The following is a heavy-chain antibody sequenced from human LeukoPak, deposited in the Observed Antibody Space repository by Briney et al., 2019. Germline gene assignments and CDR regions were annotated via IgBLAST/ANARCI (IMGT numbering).Heavy chain of an antibody. J-gene: IGHJ5*02. CDR3: AKDLRYVAYYYGSGSSRFDP. Sequence: GRSLRLSCAASGFTFSSYGMHWVRQAPGKGLEWVAVISYDGSNKYYADSVKGRFTISRDNSKNTLYLQMNSLRAEDTAVYYCAKDLRYVAYYYGSGSSRFDPWGQGTLVTVSS. CDR2: ISYDGSNK. D-gene: IGHD3-10*01. CDR1: GFTFSSYG. V-gene: IGHV3-30*18.